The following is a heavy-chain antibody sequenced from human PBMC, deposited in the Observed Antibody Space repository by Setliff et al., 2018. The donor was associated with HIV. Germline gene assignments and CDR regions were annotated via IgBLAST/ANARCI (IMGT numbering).Heavy chain of an antibody. J-gene: IGHJ6*03. V-gene: IGHV1-69*02. CDR2: IIPILGVA. D-gene: IGHD3-3*01. CDR3: VRGVQSPPHYSYYYMDV. Sequence: ASVKVSCKASRSTFNSHTINWVRQAPGQGLDWMGRIIPILGVANYAQRFQGKVTITADKSTSTAYMELTSLRFDDTAMYYCVRGVQSPPHYSYYYMDVWGEGTMVIV. CDR1: RSTFNSHT.